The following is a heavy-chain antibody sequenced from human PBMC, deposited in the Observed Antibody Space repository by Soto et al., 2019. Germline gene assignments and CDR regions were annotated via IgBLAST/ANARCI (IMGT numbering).Heavy chain of an antibody. D-gene: IGHD6-13*01. CDR1: GFTFSSYS. V-gene: IGHV3-48*02. CDR2: ISSSSSTI. CDR3: ARYSHVYNSKSPFDL. Sequence: GGSLRLSCAASGFTFSSYSMNWVRQAPGKGLECISYISSSSSTISYADSVKGRFTISRDNAQNSLYLQMDSLRDEDTAVYYCARYSHVYNSKSPFDLWGQGTQVTVSS. J-gene: IGHJ4*02.